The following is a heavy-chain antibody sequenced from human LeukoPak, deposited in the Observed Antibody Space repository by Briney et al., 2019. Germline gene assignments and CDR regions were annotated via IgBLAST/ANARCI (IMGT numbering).Heavy chain of an antibody. Sequence: PGGSLRLSCAASGFTFSSCGMHWVRQAPGKGLEWVAVISYDGSNKYYADSVKGRFTISRDNSKNTLYLQMNSLRAEDTAVYYCAKVKSGATTYYYYYGMDVWGQGTTVTVSS. CDR2: ISYDGSNK. D-gene: IGHD1-26*01. J-gene: IGHJ6*02. V-gene: IGHV3-30*18. CDR1: GFTFSSCG. CDR3: AKVKSGATTYYYYYGMDV.